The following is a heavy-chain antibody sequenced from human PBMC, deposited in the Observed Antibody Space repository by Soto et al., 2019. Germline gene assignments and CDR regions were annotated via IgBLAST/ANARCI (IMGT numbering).Heavy chain of an antibody. J-gene: IGHJ4*02. Sequence: ASVKVSCKASGYTFTSYDINWARQATGQGLEWMGWMNPDSGDTGYAQKFQGRVTMTRSTSITTAYMELSSLRSEDTAVYYCAREGGFGDFFDYGGRGPPVTVSS. V-gene: IGHV1-8*01. CDR2: MNPDSGDT. D-gene: IGHD3-10*01. CDR3: AREGGFGDFFDY. CDR1: GYTFTSYD.